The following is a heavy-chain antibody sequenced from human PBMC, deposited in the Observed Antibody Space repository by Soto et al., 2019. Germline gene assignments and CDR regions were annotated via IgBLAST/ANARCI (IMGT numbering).Heavy chain of an antibody. Sequence: QVQLQESGPGLVKPSETLSLTCTVSGGSISSYYWNWIRQPPGKGLEWIGYINYSGSTHYNPSLKSRFTISVDTSKNQFSLKLSSVTAADTALYYCARRYCSGGTCYSAFDYWGQGTLVTVSS. CDR3: ARRYCSGGTCYSAFDY. D-gene: IGHD2-15*01. V-gene: IGHV4-59*08. CDR2: INYSGST. CDR1: GGSISSYY. J-gene: IGHJ4*02.